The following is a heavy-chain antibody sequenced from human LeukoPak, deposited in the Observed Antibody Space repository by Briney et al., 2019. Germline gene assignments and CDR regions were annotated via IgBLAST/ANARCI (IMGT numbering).Heavy chain of an antibody. CDR1: GDXVSSYSAT. CDR3: AIEEEDSGSWTSFDY. Sequence: SQTLALTCGISGDXVSSYSATWNWNRQSPSRGLQWLGRTYYRFNWYHDFVLSVKIRLIINLYTSKKQFSLQLDSVTPVDTAVYYCAIEEEDSGSWTSFDYWGQGTLVTVSS. CDR2: TYYRFNWYH. D-gene: IGHD6-13*01. V-gene: IGHV6-1*01. J-gene: IGHJ4*02.